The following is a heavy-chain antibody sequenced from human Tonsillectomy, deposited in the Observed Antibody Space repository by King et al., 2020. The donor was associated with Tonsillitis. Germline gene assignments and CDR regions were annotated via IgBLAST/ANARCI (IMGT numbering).Heavy chain of an antibody. D-gene: IGHD1-26*01. CDR2: INHSGST. J-gene: IGHJ6*02. CDR1: GGSFSGYY. Sequence: VQLQQWGAGLLKPSETLSLTCAVYGGSFSGYYWTWIRQPPGKGLEWIGEINHSGSTNYNPSLKSRVTISVDTSKSQFSLRLSSVTAADTALYYCARSVPWVPHYYARDVWGQGTTVTVSS. V-gene: IGHV4-34*01. CDR3: ARSVPWVPHYYARDV.